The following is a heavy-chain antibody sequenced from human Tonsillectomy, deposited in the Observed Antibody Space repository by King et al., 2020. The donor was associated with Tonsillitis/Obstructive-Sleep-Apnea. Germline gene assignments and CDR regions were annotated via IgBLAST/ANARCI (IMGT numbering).Heavy chain of an antibody. Sequence: VQLVQSGSELKKPGASVKVSCKASGYTFTSYAMNWVRQAPGQGLEWMGWINTNTGNPTYAQGFTGRFVFSLDTSVSTAYLQISSLKAEDTAVYYCARDGPFVVVPAATNEDSYYYYMDVWGKGTTVTVSS. CDR3: ARDGPFVVVPAATNEDSYYYYMDV. CDR1: GYTFTSYA. D-gene: IGHD2-2*01. V-gene: IGHV7-4-1*02. CDR2: INTNTGNP. J-gene: IGHJ6*03.